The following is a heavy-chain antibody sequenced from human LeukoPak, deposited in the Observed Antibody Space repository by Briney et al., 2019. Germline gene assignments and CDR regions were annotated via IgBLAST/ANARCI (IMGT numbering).Heavy chain of an antibody. CDR2: ISSSSTSI. CDR1: GFLFSDFIDHT. V-gene: IGHV3-21*01. D-gene: IGHD2-21*01. Sequence: GRSLRLSCADSGFLFSDFIDHTMVWVRQAPGKGLECVSYISSSSTSISYADSVRGRFSISRDNAQRSLYLHMNSLRDEDTAVYYCAREFSVVGNFDYWGQGTLVIVSS. CDR3: AREFSVVGNFDY. J-gene: IGHJ4*02.